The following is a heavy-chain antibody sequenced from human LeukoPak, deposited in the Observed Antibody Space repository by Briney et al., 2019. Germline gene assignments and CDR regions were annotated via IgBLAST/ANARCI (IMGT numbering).Heavy chain of an antibody. V-gene: IGHV3-7*01. CDR3: ARANNSSWHN. D-gene: IGHD6-13*01. J-gene: IGHJ4*02. CDR1: GFIFSDNW. CDR2: IKPDGSAQ. Sequence: GGSLRLSRATSGFIFSDNWMSWVRHAPGRGLEWVANIKPDGSAQYYTASVKGRFTVSRVNAKNSLYLQMNSLRVEDTALYYCARANNSSWHNWGQGTLVTVSS.